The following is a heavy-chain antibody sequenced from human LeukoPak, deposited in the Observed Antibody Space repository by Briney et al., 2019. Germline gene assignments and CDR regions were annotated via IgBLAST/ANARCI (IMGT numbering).Heavy chain of an antibody. D-gene: IGHD5-24*01. CDR1: GGSISSYY. Sequence: SETLSLTCTVSGGSISSYYWSWIRQPPGKGLKWIGYIYYSGSTNYNPSLKSRVTISVDTSKNQFSLKLSSVTAADTAVYYCARHSRDGYSFDYWGQGTLVTGSS. J-gene: IGHJ4*02. CDR2: IYYSGST. V-gene: IGHV4-59*08. CDR3: ARHSRDGYSFDY.